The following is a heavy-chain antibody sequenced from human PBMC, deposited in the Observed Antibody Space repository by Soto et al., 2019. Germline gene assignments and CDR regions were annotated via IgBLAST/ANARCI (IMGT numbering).Heavy chain of an antibody. CDR2: ISYDGSNK. CDR1: GFTFSSYA. CDR3: ARGLAYYYDSSGYSAFSY. J-gene: IGHJ4*02. V-gene: IGHV3-30-3*01. D-gene: IGHD3-22*01. Sequence: PGGSLRLSCAASGFTFSSYAMHWVRQAPGKGLEWVAVISYDGSNKYYADSVKGRFTISRDNSKNTLYLQMNSLRAEDTAVYYCARGLAYYYDSSGYSAFSYWGQGTRVTVSS.